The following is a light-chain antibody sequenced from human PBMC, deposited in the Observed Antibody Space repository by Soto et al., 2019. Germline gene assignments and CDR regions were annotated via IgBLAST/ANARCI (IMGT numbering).Light chain of an antibody. CDR2: AAS. CDR1: RSFASSY. V-gene: IGKV3-20*01. Sequence: EIVLTQSPVTLSLSPGERATLSCRASRSFASSYLGWYQQKPGQPPRLLIYAASTRATGVPDRFSGSGSATDFTLTISRREPEDSAVYYCHHYDSSPPYTFGQGTRLEIK. CDR3: HHYDSSPPYT. J-gene: IGKJ2*01.